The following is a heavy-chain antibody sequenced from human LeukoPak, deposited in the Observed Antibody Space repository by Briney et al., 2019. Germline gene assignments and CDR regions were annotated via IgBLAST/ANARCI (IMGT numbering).Heavy chain of an antibody. D-gene: IGHD3-22*01. CDR3: SRGLDSRKLGY. Sequence: SETLSLTCTASGASFSGGDQYWNWIRQSPGRGLEWIGSIHPSGTLYNNPSLESRVTMSMDTSKNQFSLNLNSVTAADTAVYFCSRGLDSRKLGYWGQGTLVTVSS. CDR1: GASFSGGDQY. CDR2: IHPSGTL. V-gene: IGHV4-31*03. J-gene: IGHJ4*02.